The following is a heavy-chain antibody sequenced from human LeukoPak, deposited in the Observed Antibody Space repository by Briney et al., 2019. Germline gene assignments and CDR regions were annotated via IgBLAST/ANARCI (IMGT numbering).Heavy chain of an antibody. V-gene: IGHV4-39*01. Sequence: PSETLSLTCTVSGGSILDSTYYWAWLRQPPGKGLVWLATIFYTGNTHYNPSLKSRVTMSADTVKNQLSLNLNSVTAADTAVYYCARQSSGYYYGLFDRWGQGALVTVSS. CDR2: IFYTGNT. D-gene: IGHD3-22*01. J-gene: IGHJ5*02. CDR1: GGSILDSTYY. CDR3: ARQSSGYYYGLFDR.